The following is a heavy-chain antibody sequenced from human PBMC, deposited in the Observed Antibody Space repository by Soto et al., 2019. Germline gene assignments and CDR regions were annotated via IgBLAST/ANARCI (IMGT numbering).Heavy chain of an antibody. J-gene: IGHJ4*02. Sequence: QVQLVESGGGVVQPGRSLRLSCAASGFTFSSYGIQRVRQAPGKGLEWVALISHDGSNNYYADSVKGRFTISRDNSKNPLYLQMNSLRTEETAVYYCAKDPQDSSAWQLWGQGTPVTVSS. CDR1: GFTFSSYG. V-gene: IGHV3-30*18. D-gene: IGHD6-19*01. CDR2: ISHDGSNN. CDR3: AKDPQDSSAWQL.